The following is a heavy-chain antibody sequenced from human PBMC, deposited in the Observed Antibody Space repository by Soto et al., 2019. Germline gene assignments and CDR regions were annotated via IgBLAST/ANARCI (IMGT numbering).Heavy chain of an antibody. CDR3: AGRKERPRATAFDI. CDR1: GYSFTSYW. CDR2: IYPGDSDT. Sequence: GESLKISCKGSGYSFTSYWIGWVRQMPGKGLGWMGIIYPGDSDTRYSPSFQGQVTISADKSISTAYLQWSSLKASVTAMYYCAGRKERPRATAFDIWGQGTMVTVSS. V-gene: IGHV5-51*01. J-gene: IGHJ3*02.